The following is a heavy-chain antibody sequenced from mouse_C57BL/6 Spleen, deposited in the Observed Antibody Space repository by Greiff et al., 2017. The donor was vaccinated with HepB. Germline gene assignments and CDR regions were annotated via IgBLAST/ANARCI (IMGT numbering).Heavy chain of an antibody. CDR1: GYAFSSSW. V-gene: IGHV1-82*01. CDR2: IYPGDGDT. CDR3: ARRDRFAY. J-gene: IGHJ3*01. Sequence: VQLQQSGPELVKPGASVKISCKASGYAFSSSWMNWVKQRPGKGLEWIGRIYPGDGDTNYNGKFKGKATLTADKSSSTAYMQLSSLTSVDSAVYFCARRDRFAYWGQGTLVTVSA.